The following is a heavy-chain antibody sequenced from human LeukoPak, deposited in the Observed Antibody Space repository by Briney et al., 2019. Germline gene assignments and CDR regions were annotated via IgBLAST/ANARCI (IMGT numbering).Heavy chain of an antibody. CDR2: IILIYGRA. V-gene: IGHV1-69*13. J-gene: IGHJ3*02. CDR1: GGTFSSYDFTFTSYA. CDR3: AGFFYDNSNDAFDI. D-gene: IGHD3-22*01. Sequence: SVKVSCKASGGTFSSYDFTFTSYAISWVRQAPGQGLEWMGGIILIYGRANYAQKFQGRVTITADESTRTVTMQLSSLRSEDTAVYYCAGFFYDNSNDAFDIWGQGTVVTVS.